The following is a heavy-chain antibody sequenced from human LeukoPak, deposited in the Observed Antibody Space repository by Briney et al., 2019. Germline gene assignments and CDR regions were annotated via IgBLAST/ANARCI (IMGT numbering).Heavy chain of an antibody. D-gene: IGHD1-26*01. J-gene: IGHJ4*02. CDR2: MYYSGST. CDR1: GGSISSYY. V-gene: IGHV4-59*01. CDR3: ASLYSGSYDTGSFDYFNY. Sequence: PSETLSLTCTVSGGSISSYYWSWIRQPPGKGLEWIGYMYYSGSTNYNPSLKNRVIISVDTSKNQFSLKLSSVTAADTAVYYCASLYSGSYDTGSFDYFNYWGQG.